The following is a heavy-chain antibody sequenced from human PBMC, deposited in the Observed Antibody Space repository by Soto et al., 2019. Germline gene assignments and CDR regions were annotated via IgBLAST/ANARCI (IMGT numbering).Heavy chain of an antibody. CDR2: IYYSGST. CDR3: ARSFGVARAGPFGY. D-gene: IGHD2-15*01. J-gene: IGHJ4*02. V-gene: IGHV4-31*11. Sequence: PSETLSLTCAVSGGSISSGGYYWSWIRQHPGKGLEWIGYIYYSGSTYYNPSLKSRVTISVDTSKNQFSLKLSSVTAADTAVYYCARSFGVARAGPFGYWGQGTPVPVAS. CDR1: GGSISSGGYY.